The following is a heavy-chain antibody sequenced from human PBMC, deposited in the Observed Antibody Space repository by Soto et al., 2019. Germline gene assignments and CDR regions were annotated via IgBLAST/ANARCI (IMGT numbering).Heavy chain of an antibody. D-gene: IGHD3-22*01. CDR3: ARAYYYDSSGYYPHYYYGMDV. CDR2: IYYSGST. Sequence: SETLSLTCTFSGGAISSYYWSWIRQPPGKGLEWIGYIYYSGSTNYNPSLKSRVAISVDTSKNQFSLQLNSVTPEDTAVYYCARAYYYDSSGYYPHYYYGMDVWGQGTTVTVSS. J-gene: IGHJ6*02. CDR1: GGAISSYY. V-gene: IGHV4-59*12.